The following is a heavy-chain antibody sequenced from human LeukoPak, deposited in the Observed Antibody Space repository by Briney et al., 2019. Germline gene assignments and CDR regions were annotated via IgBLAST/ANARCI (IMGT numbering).Heavy chain of an antibody. Sequence: SETLSLTCAVYGGSFSGYYWSWIRQPPGKGLEWIGYIYYSGSTYYNPSLKSRVTISVDTSKNQFSLKLSSVTAADTAVYYCARDDILTGYSFDYWGQGTLVTVSS. CDR1: GGSFSGYY. CDR3: ARDDILTGYSFDY. J-gene: IGHJ4*02. CDR2: IYYSGST. D-gene: IGHD3-9*01. V-gene: IGHV4-30-4*08.